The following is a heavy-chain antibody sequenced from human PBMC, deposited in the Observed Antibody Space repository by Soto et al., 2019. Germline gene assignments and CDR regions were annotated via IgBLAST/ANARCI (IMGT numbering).Heavy chain of an antibody. CDR1: GFTFSSYG. Sequence: QVQLVESGGGVVQPGRSLRLSCAASGFTFSSYGMHCVRQAPGKGLEWVAVISYDGSNKYYADSVKGRFTISRDNSKTTLYLQMNSLRAEDTAVYYCAKSPAGRPYYYFYYMDVWGKGTTVTVSS. CDR2: ISYDGSNK. J-gene: IGHJ6*03. CDR3: AKSPAGRPYYYFYYMDV. D-gene: IGHD2-2*01. V-gene: IGHV3-30*18.